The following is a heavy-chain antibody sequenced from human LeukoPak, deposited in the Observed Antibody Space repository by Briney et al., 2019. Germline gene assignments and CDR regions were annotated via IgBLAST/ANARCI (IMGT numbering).Heavy chain of an antibody. V-gene: IGHV4-59*02. Sequence: PSETLSLTCTVSGGSVRGYYWSWIRQPPGKGLEWIGYIYCSGSTNYHPSLKSRVTISIDRSKNHFSLKLSSVTAADTAVYYCARDNWNYNYYYYMDVWGKGTTVTVSS. CDR1: GGSVRGYY. D-gene: IGHD1-20*01. CDR3: ARDNWNYNYYYYMDV. J-gene: IGHJ6*03. CDR2: IYCSGST.